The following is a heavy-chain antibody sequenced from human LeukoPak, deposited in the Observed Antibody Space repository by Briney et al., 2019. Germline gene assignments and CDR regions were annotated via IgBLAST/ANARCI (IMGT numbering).Heavy chain of an antibody. V-gene: IGHV1-69*13. D-gene: IGHD3-22*01. J-gene: IGHJ3*02. Sequence: SVKVSCKASGGTFSSYTISWVRQAPGQGLEWMGGIIPIFGTPHYAQTFQGRVTITADESTSTAYMELSSLRSEDTAVYYCARASDSSGYWDDAFDIWGQGTMVTVSS. CDR3: ARASDSSGYWDDAFDI. CDR1: GGTFSSYT. CDR2: IIPIFGTP.